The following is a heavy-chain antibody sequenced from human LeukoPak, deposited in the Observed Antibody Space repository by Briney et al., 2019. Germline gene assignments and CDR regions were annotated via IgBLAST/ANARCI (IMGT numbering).Heavy chain of an antibody. Sequence: SETLSLTYAVSGGSFSGYCLSWIRQPPGKGLEWVGEINHSGSTNYNPSLKSRVTISVDQSKNQSSLKLSSVTAADTAVYYCARGGYNIWEYSFGYWGQGTLVTVSP. CDR2: INHSGST. D-gene: IGHD5-24*01. V-gene: IGHV4-34*01. J-gene: IGHJ4*02. CDR1: GGSFSGYC. CDR3: ARGGYNIWEYSFGY.